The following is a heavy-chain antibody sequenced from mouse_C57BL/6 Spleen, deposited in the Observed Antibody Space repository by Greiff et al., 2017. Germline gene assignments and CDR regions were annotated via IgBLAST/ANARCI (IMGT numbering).Heavy chain of an antibody. Sequence: QVQLKQPGAELVKPGASVKLSCKASGYTFTSYWMHWVKQRPGRGLEWIGRIDPNSGGTKYNEKFKSKATLTVDKPSSTAYMQLSSLTSEDSAVYYCARSSDYGSSYDFDDWGQGTTLTVSS. CDR2: IDPNSGGT. V-gene: IGHV1-72*01. D-gene: IGHD1-1*01. J-gene: IGHJ2*01. CDR1: GYTFTSYW. CDR3: ARSSDYGSSYDFDD.